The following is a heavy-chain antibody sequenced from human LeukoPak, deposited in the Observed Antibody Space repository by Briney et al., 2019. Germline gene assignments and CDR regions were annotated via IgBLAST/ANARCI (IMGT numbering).Heavy chain of an antibody. V-gene: IGHV1-24*01. D-gene: IGHD6-13*01. J-gene: IGHJ4*02. CDR1: GGTFTSYG. CDR2: FDPEDGET. Sequence: GTSVKVSCKASGGTFTSYGISWVRQAPGQGLEWMGGFDPEDGETIYAQKFQGRVTMTEDTSTDTAYMELSSLRSEDTAVYYCATPPYSSSWDFDYWGQGTLVTVSS. CDR3: ATPPYSSSWDFDY.